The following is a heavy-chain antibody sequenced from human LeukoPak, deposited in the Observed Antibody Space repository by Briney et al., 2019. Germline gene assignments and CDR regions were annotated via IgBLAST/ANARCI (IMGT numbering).Heavy chain of an antibody. D-gene: IGHD6-19*01. CDR2: ISGDGGST. CDR3: AKDVAVAGTGAFDI. Sequence: PGGSLRLSCAASGFTFDDYAMHWVRQAPGKGLEWVSLISGDGGSTYYADSVKGRFTISRDNSKNSLYLQMNSLRTEDTALYYCAKDVAVAGTGAFDIWGQGTMVTASS. CDR1: GFTFDDYA. J-gene: IGHJ3*02. V-gene: IGHV3-43*02.